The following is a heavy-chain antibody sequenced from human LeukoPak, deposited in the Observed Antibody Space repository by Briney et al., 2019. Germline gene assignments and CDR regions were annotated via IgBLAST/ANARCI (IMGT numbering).Heavy chain of an antibody. CDR3: ATHREIGVVTRDAGNWFDP. CDR1: GFTFSSYA. V-gene: IGHV3-30-3*01. J-gene: IGHJ5*02. D-gene: IGHD3-3*01. CDR2: ISYDGSNK. Sequence: GGSLRLSCAASGFTFSSYAMHWVRQAPGKGLEWVAVISYDGSNKYYADSVKGRFTISRDNSKNTLYLRMNSLRAEDTAVYYCATHREIGVVTRDAGNWFDPWGQGTLVTVSS.